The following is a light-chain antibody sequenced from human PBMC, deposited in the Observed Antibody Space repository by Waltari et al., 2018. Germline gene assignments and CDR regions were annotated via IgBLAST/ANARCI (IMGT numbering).Light chain of an antibody. Sequence: SSELTQDPAVSVALGQTVRITCQGDSLRSYYASWYQQKPGQAPVLVIYGKNNRPSWFPDRFSGSSSGNTASLTITGAQAEDEADYYCNSRDSSGNHPCWVFGGGTKLTVL. V-gene: IGLV3-19*01. CDR1: SLRSYY. CDR2: GKN. CDR3: NSRDSSGNHPCWV. J-gene: IGLJ3*02.